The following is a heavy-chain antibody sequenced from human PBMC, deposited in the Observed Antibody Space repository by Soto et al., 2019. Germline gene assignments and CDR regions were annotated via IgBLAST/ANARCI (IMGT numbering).Heavy chain of an antibody. D-gene: IGHD1-7*01. V-gene: IGHV4-31*03. CDR2: IYDNGGA. J-gene: IGHJ4*02. CDR3: ARVKGGTTRRAFDS. CDR1: GDSISSGGYY. Sequence: QVQLQESGPGLVKPSQTLSLTCTVSGDSISSGGYYWSWIRQHSGKGLEWIGYIYDNGGAYYSPSLKGRVVISVDRSENQFSLRLSSVTAADTAVYYCARVKGGTTRRAFDSWGQGTLVTVSS.